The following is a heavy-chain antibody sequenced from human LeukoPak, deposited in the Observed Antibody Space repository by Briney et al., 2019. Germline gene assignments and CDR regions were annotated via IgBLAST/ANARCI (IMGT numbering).Heavy chain of an antibody. J-gene: IGHJ4*02. V-gene: IGHV3-23*01. CDR2: ISGGGGAT. CDR1: GFTFNTYG. D-gene: IGHD3-10*01. Sequence: GGSLILSCAASGFTFNTYGMSWVRQAPGKGLEWVSGISGGGGATYYADSVKGRFTVSRDDPHNTLYLQMNSVRAEDTAVYFCARGGVDHYGSGTYYLMYYFDHWGQGALVTVSS. CDR3: ARGGVDHYGSGTYYLMYYFDH.